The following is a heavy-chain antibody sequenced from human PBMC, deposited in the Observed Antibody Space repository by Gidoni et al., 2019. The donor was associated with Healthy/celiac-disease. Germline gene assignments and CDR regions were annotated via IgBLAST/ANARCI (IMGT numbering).Heavy chain of an antibody. J-gene: IGHJ3*02. CDR3: ARDRGSFAFDI. V-gene: IGHV4-30-4*01. Sequence: QEQLQESGPGLVTPSQTLSLTCTVSGGPISSGDYYWSWIRQPPGKGLGWIGYSYYSGSTYYNPSLKSRVTISVDTSKNQFSLKLSSVTAADTAVYYCARDRGSFAFDIWGQGTMVTVSS. CDR1: GGPISSGDYY. D-gene: IGHD3-10*01. CDR2: SYYSGST.